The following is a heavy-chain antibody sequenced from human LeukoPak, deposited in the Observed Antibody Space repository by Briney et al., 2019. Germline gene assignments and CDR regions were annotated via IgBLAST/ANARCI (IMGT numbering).Heavy chain of an antibody. V-gene: IGHV3-23*01. D-gene: IGHD2-15*01. CDR2: LSDTGDST. J-gene: IGHJ4*02. Sequence: GGSLRLSCAASGFTLSNHPMYWVRQAPGKGLEWVSSLSDTGDSTHYADSVKGRFTISRDSARSALYLQMDSLRAEDTAVYYCAKGDCSSGSCYFDYWGQGSQVAVSS. CDR3: AKGDCSSGSCYFDY. CDR1: GFTLSNHP.